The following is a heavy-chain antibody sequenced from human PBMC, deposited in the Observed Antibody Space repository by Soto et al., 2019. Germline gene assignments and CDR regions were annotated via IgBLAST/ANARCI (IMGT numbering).Heavy chain of an antibody. CDR1: GFTFSNFA. CDR2: ISGRGGTT. D-gene: IGHD4-4*01. J-gene: IGHJ4*02. CDR3: AKTVSPTWAFDY. Sequence: GGSLRLSCAASGFTFSNFAMNWVRQAPGKGLEWVSGISGRGGTTYYADSVKGRFTISRDNSKNTLYLQMNSLRAEDTDVYYCAKTVSPTWAFDYWGQGTLVTVSS. V-gene: IGHV3-23*01.